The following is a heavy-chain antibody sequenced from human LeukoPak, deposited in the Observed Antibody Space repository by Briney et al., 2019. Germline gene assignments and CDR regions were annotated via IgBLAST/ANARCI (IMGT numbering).Heavy chain of an antibody. J-gene: IGHJ5*02. V-gene: IGHV1-2*02. CDR2: INPNSGGT. CDR3: ARGRYCSDGNCYHNWFDP. D-gene: IGHD2-15*01. Sequence: ASVKVSFKASGYTFTGYYMHWVRQAPGQGLEWMGWINPNSGGTDYAQKFQGRVTMTRDTSISTAYMELSRLRSDDTAVYYCARGRYCSDGNCYHNWFDPWGQGTLVTVSS. CDR1: GYTFTGYY.